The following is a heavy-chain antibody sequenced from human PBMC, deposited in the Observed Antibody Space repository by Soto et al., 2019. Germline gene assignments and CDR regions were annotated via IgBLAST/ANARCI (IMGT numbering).Heavy chain of an antibody. CDR2: IYPGDSDT. D-gene: IGHD3-22*01. CDR1: GYSFTNYW. V-gene: IGHV5-51*01. Sequence: GESLKISCKGSGYSFTNYWIGWVRQMPGKGLEWMGIIYPGDSDTRYSPSFQGQVTISADKSISTAYLQWSSLKASDTAMYYCARVYYDSSGYYYPSDYYGMDVWGQGTTVTVSS. J-gene: IGHJ6*02. CDR3: ARVYYDSSGYYYPSDYYGMDV.